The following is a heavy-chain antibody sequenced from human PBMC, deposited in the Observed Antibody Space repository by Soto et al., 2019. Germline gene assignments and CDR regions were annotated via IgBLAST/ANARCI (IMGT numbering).Heavy chain of an antibody. CDR1: GYTFTLFG. CDR2: ISPYNGDT. V-gene: IGHV1-18*01. CDR3: GGGGQYRYFDS. D-gene: IGHD3-16*02. J-gene: IGHJ4*02. Sequence: QVQLVQSGAEVKKPGASVKVSCTTSGYTFTLFGITWVRQAPGQGLEWMGWISPYNGDTKYAQKLEGRVTMTTDTSTASAYMTLTSMTAGDTAVYYCGGGGQYRYFDSWGKGTLVTVSS.